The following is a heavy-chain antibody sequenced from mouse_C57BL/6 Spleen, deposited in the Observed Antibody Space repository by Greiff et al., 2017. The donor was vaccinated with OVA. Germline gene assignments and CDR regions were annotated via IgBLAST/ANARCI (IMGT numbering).Heavy chain of an antibody. CDR3: GRHGDYYGSSLDY. CDR1: GFSFNTYA. D-gene: IGHD1-1*01. J-gene: IGHJ2*01. CDR2: IRSKSNNYAT. V-gene: IGHV10-1*01. Sequence: EVKLVESGGGLVQPKGSLKLSCAASGFSFNTYAMNWVRQAPGKGLEWVARIRSKSNNYATYYADSVKDRFTISRADSESMLYLQMNNLKTEDTAMYYCGRHGDYYGSSLDYWGQGTTLTVSS.